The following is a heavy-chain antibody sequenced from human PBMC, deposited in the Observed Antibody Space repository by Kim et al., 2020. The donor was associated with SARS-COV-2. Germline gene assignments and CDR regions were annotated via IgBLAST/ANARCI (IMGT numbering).Heavy chain of an antibody. Sequence: GGSLRLSCAASGFTFSSYGMHWVRQAPGKGLEWVAVISYDGSNKYYADSVKGRFTISRDNSKNTLYLQMNSLRAEDTAVYYCANLAGHPLGTYPYYFDYWGQGTLVTVSS. CDR1: GFTFSSYG. CDR2: ISYDGSNK. V-gene: IGHV3-30*18. CDR3: ANLAGHPLGTYPYYFDY. D-gene: IGHD1-1*01. J-gene: IGHJ4*02.